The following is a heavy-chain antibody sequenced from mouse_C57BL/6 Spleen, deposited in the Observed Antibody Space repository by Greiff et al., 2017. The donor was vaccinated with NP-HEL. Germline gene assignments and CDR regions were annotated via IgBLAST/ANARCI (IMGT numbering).Heavy chain of an antibody. CDR2: IHPNSGST. CDR1: GYTFTSYW. CDR3: ARGDYGSSHAMDY. J-gene: IGHJ4*01. V-gene: IGHV1-64*01. Sequence: VQLQQPGAELVKPGASVKLSCKASGYTFTSYWMHWVKQRPGQGLEWIGMIHPNSGSTNYNEKFKSKATLTVDKSSSTAYMQLSSLTSEDSAVYYCARGDYGSSHAMDYWGQGTSVTVSS. D-gene: IGHD1-1*01.